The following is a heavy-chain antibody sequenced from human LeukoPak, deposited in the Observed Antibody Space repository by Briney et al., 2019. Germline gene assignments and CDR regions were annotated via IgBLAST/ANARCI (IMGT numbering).Heavy chain of an antibody. CDR2: INEDGSEK. Sequence: GRSLRLSCAASGFTFSTYWMSWVRQAPGKGLEWVANINEDGSEKYYVDSVKGRFTISRDNAKNSLYLQMNSLRAEDTAVYYCARDAPMVYAPNAFDIWGQGTMVTVSS. CDR1: GFTFSTYW. V-gene: IGHV3-7*01. CDR3: ARDAPMVYAPNAFDI. J-gene: IGHJ3*02. D-gene: IGHD2-8*01.